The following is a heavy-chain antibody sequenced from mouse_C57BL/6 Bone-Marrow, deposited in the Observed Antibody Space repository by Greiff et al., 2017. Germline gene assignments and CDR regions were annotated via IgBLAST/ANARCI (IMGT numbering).Heavy chain of an antibody. CDR1: GYTFTSYG. D-gene: IGHD2-1*01. Sequence: QVQLQQSGAELARPGASVKLSCKASGYTFTSYGISWVKQRTGQGLEWIGEIYPRSGNTYYNEKFKGKATLTADNSSSTAYMELRSLTSDDAAVYFCARAGYDNPCAYWGQGTLVTVSA. J-gene: IGHJ3*01. CDR3: ARAGYDNPCAY. CDR2: IYPRSGNT. V-gene: IGHV1-81*01.